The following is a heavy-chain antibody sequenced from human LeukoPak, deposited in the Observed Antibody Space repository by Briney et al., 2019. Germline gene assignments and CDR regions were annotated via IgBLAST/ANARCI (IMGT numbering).Heavy chain of an antibody. CDR1: GFTFRSYW. V-gene: IGHV3-7*04. J-gene: IGHJ4*02. CDR3: ARARGSYDLDY. D-gene: IGHD1-26*01. CDR2: INQDGSEK. Sequence: GGSLRFSCAVSGFTFRSYWMSWVRQAPGKGPEWVANINQDGSEKDYVDSVKGRFTISRDNAKNSLYLQMNSLRAEDTAVYYCARARGSYDLDYWGQGTLVTVSS.